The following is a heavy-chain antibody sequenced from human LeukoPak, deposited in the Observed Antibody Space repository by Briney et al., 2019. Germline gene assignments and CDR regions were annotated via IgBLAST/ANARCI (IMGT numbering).Heavy chain of an antibody. V-gene: IGHV3-23*01. J-gene: IGHJ4*01. D-gene: IGHD3-10*01. Sequence: GGSLRLSCAASGFTFSSYAMSWVRQAPGKGLEWVSAISDSGGSTYYADSVKGRFTISRDNSKNALYLQMDSLRAEDTAVYYCAKARVRGLPILDYWGHGTLVTVSS. CDR2: ISDSGGST. CDR3: AKARVRGLPILDY. CDR1: GFTFSSYA.